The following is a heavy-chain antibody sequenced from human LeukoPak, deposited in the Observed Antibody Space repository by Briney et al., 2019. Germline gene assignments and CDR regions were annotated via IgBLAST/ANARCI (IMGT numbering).Heavy chain of an antibody. Sequence: GRSLRLSCAASGFTFDDYAMHWVRQAPGKGLEWVSGISWNSGSIGYADSVKGRFTISRDNSKNTLYLQMNSLRAEDTAVYYCAKDRSSSWYLDYWGQGTLVTVSS. CDR1: GFTFDDYA. D-gene: IGHD6-13*01. J-gene: IGHJ4*02. CDR2: ISWNSGSI. V-gene: IGHV3-9*01. CDR3: AKDRSSSWYLDY.